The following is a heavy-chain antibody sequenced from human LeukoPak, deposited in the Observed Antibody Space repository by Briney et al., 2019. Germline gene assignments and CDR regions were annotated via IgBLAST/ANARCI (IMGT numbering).Heavy chain of an antibody. J-gene: IGHJ4*02. CDR2: IYHSGNT. V-gene: IGHV4-30-2*01. D-gene: IGHD2-2*01. CDR1: GGSIICGGYS. Sequence: SQTLSLTCAVSGGSIICGGYSWSWIRQPPGKGLEWIGYIYHSGNTFYNPSLKSRVTISVDRSTNQFSLKLGSVTAADTAVYYCARQAVPAAMAFDYWGQGAVVTVSS. CDR3: ARQAVPAAMAFDY.